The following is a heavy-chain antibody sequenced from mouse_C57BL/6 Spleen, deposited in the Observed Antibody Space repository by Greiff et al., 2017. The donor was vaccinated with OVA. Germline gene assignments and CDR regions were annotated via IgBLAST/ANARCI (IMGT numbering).Heavy chain of an antibody. CDR1: GFTFNTYA. V-gene: IGHV10-3*01. CDR3: VRADGYQGDYYAMDY. J-gene: IGHJ4*01. Sequence: DVKLVESGGGLVQPKGSLKLSCAASGFTFNTYAMHWVRPAPGKGLEWVARIRSKSSNYATYYADSVKDRFTISRDDSQSMLYLQMNNLKTEDTAMYYCVRADGYQGDYYAMDYWGQGTSVTVSS. CDR2: IRSKSSNYAT. D-gene: IGHD2-3*01.